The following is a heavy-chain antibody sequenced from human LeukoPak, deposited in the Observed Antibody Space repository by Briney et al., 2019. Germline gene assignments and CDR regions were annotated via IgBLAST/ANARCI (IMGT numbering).Heavy chain of an antibody. V-gene: IGHV4-34*01. J-gene: IGHJ4*02. D-gene: IGHD3-10*01. CDR1: GGSFSGYY. CDR3: ARGPITYYYGSGSYYIFDY. CDR2: INHSGST. Sequence: KPSETLSLTCAAYGGSFSGYYWSWIRQPPGKGLEWIGEINHSGSTNYNPSLKSRVTISVDTSKNQFSLKLSSVTAADTAVYYCARGPITYYYGSGSYYIFDYWGQGALVTVSS.